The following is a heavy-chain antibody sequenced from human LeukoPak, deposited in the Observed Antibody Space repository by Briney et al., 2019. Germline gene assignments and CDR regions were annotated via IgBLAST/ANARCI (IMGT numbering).Heavy chain of an antibody. V-gene: IGHV3-23*01. CDR3: ATTIGNWFDR. CDR2: ISGSGGST. J-gene: IGHJ5*02. CDR1: GFPFSSYA. D-gene: IGHD1-26*01. Sequence: GGSLRLSCAASGFPFSSYAMSWVRQAPGKGLEWVSAISGSGGSTYYADFVKGRFTISRDNSKNTPYLQMNSLRAAETAEYARATTIGNWFDRWGQGTLVTVSS.